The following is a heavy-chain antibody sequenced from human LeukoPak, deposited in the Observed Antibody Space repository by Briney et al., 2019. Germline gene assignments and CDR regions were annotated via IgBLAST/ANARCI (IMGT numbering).Heavy chain of an antibody. D-gene: IGHD3-22*01. Sequence: ASVKVSCKPSGYTFTSYYIHWVRQAPGQGLDWMGWINPNSGGTNYAQKFQGRVTMTRDTSISTAYMELSRLRSDDTAVYYCARGGYYDSSGYYYFDYWGQGTLVTVSS. V-gene: IGHV1-2*02. J-gene: IGHJ4*02. CDR2: INPNSGGT. CDR3: ARGGYYDSSGYYYFDY. CDR1: GYTFTSYY.